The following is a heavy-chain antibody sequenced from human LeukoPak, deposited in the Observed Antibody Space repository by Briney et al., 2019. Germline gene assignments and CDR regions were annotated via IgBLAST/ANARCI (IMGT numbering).Heavy chain of an antibody. D-gene: IGHD2-15*01. V-gene: IGHV1-46*01. CDR2: INPSGGSS. J-gene: IGHJ4*02. CDR3: ARVLCSGGSCYSFFDY. Sequence: ASVKVSCKASGYTFTIFYMHWVRQAPGQGLEWVGIINPSGGSSNYAQKFQGRVTMTRDTSTSAGYMELSSLRSEDTAVYYCARVLCSGGSCYSFFDYWGQGTLVTVSS. CDR1: GYTFTIFY.